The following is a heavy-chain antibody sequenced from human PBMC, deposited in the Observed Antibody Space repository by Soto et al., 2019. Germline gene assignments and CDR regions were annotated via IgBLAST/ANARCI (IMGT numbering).Heavy chain of an antibody. CDR2: ISGSGGTI. V-gene: IGHV3-23*01. CDR1: GFTFSSYA. J-gene: IGHJ4*02. CDR3: AKDAVYGDGLWLVAD. Sequence: EVQLLESGGGLVQPGGSLRLSCAASGFTFSSYAMSWVRQAPGKGLEWVSAISGSGGTIEYAASVKGRFTISRDNSKNTVYLQMNSLRAEDTAMYYCAKDAVYGDGLWLVADWGQGTLVTVS. D-gene: IGHD2-21*02.